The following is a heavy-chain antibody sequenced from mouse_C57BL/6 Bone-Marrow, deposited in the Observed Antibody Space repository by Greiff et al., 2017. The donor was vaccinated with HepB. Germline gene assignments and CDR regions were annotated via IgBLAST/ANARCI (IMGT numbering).Heavy chain of an antibody. D-gene: IGHD2-4*01. CDR2: ISNGGGST. Sequence: EVQGVESGGGLVQPGGSLKLSCAASGFTFSDYYMYWVRQTPEKRLEWVAYISNGGGSTYYPDTVKGRFTISRDNAKNTLYLQMSRLKSEDTAMYYCARLEKGYYYDWYFDYWGQGTTLTVSS. CDR3: ARLEKGYYYDWYFDY. CDR1: GFTFSDYY. V-gene: IGHV5-12*01. J-gene: IGHJ2*01.